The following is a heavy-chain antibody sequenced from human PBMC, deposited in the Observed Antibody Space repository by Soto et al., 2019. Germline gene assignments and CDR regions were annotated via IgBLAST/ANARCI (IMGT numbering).Heavy chain of an antibody. CDR3: ACGRDRGSSESSFDY. Sequence: QVQLVQSGAEVKKPGASMKVSCKASGYTFTNYYIYWVRQAPGQGLEWMGWIYPTDGGTNYAQKFQGRVTMTRDTSISTAYMELSRLSSDDTAVYYCACGRDRGSSESSFDYWGQGTLVTVSS. J-gene: IGHJ4*02. D-gene: IGHD6-6*01. V-gene: IGHV1-2*02. CDR1: GYTFTNYY. CDR2: IYPTDGGT.